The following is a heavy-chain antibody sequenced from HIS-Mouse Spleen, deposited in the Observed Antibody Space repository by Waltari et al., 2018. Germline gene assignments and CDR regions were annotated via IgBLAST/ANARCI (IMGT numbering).Heavy chain of an antibody. D-gene: IGHD1-26*01. V-gene: IGHV4-39*07. Sequence: QLQLQESGPGLVKPSETLSLPCTVSGGSISSSSYYWGWIRRPPGKGLGWIGSIYYRGGNDYNQSRRSRFTISVDTSKNQCSLKLSSVTAADTAVYYCAIVFSGSYDYWGQGTLVTVSS. CDR1: GGSISSSSYY. J-gene: IGHJ4*02. CDR3: AIVFSGSYDY. CDR2: IYYRGGN.